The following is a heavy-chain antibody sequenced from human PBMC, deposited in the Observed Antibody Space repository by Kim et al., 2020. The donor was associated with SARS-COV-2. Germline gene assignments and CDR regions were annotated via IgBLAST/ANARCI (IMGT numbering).Heavy chain of an antibody. D-gene: IGHD3-22*01. V-gene: IGHV3-23*01. J-gene: IGHJ3*02. CDR1: GFTFSSYA. CDR3: AKYERGRYYDSSGYKTPLVADAFDI. Sequence: GGSLRLSCAASGFTFSSYAMSWVRQAPGKGLEWVSAISGSGGSTYYADSVKGRFTISRDNSKNTLYLQMNSLRAEDTAVYYCAKYERGRYYDSSGYKTPLVADAFDIWGQGTMVTVSS. CDR2: ISGSGGST.